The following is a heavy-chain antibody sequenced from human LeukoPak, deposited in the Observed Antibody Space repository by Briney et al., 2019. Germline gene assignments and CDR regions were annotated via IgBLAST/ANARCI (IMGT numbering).Heavy chain of an antibody. D-gene: IGHD6-13*01. CDR3: ARAPRQDSSSWFFNY. Sequence: GGSLRLSCAASGFTLSNYAMHWVGQAPGKGLEWVAVISYDGSNKYYADSVKGRFTISRDNSKNTLYLQMNSLRAEDTALYYCARAPRQDSSSWFFNYWGQGTLVTASS. J-gene: IGHJ4*01. CDR2: ISYDGSNK. V-gene: IGHV3-30-3*01. CDR1: GFTLSNYA.